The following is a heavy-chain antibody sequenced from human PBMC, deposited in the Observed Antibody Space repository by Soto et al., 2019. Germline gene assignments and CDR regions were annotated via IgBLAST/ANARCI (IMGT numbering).Heavy chain of an antibody. CDR2: IIPILGIA. J-gene: IGHJ4*02. Sequence: ASVKVSCKASGGTFSSYAISWVRQAPGQGLEWMGGIIPILGIANYAQKFQGRVTITADKSTSTAYMELSSLRSEDTAVYYCASGPYDILTGYYDYWGQGTLVTVSS. V-gene: IGHV1-69*10. CDR1: GGTFSSYA. D-gene: IGHD3-9*01. CDR3: ASGPYDILTGYYDY.